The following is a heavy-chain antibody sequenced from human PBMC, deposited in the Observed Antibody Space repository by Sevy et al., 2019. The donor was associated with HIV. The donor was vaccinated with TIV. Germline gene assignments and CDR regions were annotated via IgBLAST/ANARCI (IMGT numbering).Heavy chain of an antibody. CDR1: GLIFSNFG. D-gene: IGHD6-25*01. V-gene: IGHV3-30*03. J-gene: IGHJ5*02. CDR3: ARSGNLWPYNWFDP. Sequence: GGSLRLSCAASGLIFSNFGVHWVRQIPGKGLESVATVSADGTYKYYEDSLKDRFTISRDNSRNTVDLQMSSLRPDDAGLYFCARSGNLWPYNWFDPWGQGTLVTVSS. CDR2: VSADGTYK.